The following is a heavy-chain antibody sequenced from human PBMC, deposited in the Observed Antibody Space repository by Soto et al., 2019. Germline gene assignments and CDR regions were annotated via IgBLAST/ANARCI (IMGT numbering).Heavy chain of an antibody. Sequence: ASVKVSCKASGYTYTSYGIIWVRQAPGQGLEWMGWISAYNGNTNYAQKLQGRVTMTTDTSTSTAYMELRSLRSDDTAVYYCARDQYCSGGSCYFSRENDAFDIWGQGTMVTVSS. J-gene: IGHJ3*02. CDR1: GYTYTSYG. V-gene: IGHV1-18*01. D-gene: IGHD2-15*01. CDR3: ARDQYCSGGSCYFSRENDAFDI. CDR2: ISAYNGNT.